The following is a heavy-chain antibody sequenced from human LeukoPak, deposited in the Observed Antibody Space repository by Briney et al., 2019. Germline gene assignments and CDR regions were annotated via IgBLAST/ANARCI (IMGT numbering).Heavy chain of an antibody. CDR2: IKKDGSEK. D-gene: IGHD3-22*01. V-gene: IGHV3-7*03. Sequence: GGSLRLSCAGSGFTLSSYSMDWVRQAPGKGLEWVANIKKDGSEKYYVDSVKGRFTISRDNAKNSLYLQMNSLRAEDTALYYCAKVRYDSSGYYPFFDYWGQGTLVTVSS. J-gene: IGHJ4*02. CDR1: GFTLSSYS. CDR3: AKVRYDSSGYYPFFDY.